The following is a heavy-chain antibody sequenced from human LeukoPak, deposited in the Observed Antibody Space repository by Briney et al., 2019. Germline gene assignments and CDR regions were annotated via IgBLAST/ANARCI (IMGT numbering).Heavy chain of an antibody. CDR1: GGSFSGYY. V-gene: IGHV4-34*01. D-gene: IGHD3-22*01. Sequence: SETLSLTCAVYGGSFSGYYWSWIRQPPGKGLEWIGEINHSGSTNYNPSLKSRVTISVDTSKNQFSLKLSSVTAADTAVYYCARGMYYYDSSGRDAFDIWGQGTMVTVSS. CDR2: INHSGST. J-gene: IGHJ3*02. CDR3: ARGMYYYDSSGRDAFDI.